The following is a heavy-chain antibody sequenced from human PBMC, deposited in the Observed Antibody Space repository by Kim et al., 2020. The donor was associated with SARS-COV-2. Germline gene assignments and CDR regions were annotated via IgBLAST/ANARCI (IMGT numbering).Heavy chain of an antibody. Sequence: STIYYAGSVKCRFTISRDNAKNSLYLQMNSLRDEDTAVYYCARHLGSSSGWGQGTLVTVSS. CDR2: STI. J-gene: IGHJ4*02. V-gene: IGHV3-48*02. D-gene: IGHD6-19*01. CDR3: ARHLGSSSG.